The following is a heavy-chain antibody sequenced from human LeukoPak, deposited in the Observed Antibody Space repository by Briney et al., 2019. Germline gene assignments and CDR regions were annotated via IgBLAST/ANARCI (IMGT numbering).Heavy chain of an antibody. V-gene: IGHV1-2*06. CDR2: IDPDSGVT. CDR3: ARDQARTTTWYLYMNY. CDR1: GYTFTGNY. Sequence: ASVKVSCKASGYTFTGNYIHWVRQAPGQGLEWMGRIDPDSGVTNSAQNFQGRVTMTRDTSITTAYMELSGLRSDDTAVYYCARDQARTTTWYLYMNYWGQGTLVTVSS. D-gene: IGHD3/OR15-3a*01. J-gene: IGHJ4*02.